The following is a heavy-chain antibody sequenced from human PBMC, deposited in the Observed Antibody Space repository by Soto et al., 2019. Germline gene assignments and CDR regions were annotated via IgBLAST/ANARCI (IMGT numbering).Heavy chain of an antibody. D-gene: IGHD3-10*01. CDR1: GGSISSSSYY. CDR3: ASNRYGSDY. V-gene: IGHV4-39*01. J-gene: IGHJ4*02. Sequence: PSETLSLTCTVSGGSISSSSYYWGWIRQPPGKGLEWIGNIYYSGSTYYNPSLKSRVTISVDTSKNQFSLKLSSVTAADTAVYYCASNRYGSDYWGKGTLFTV. CDR2: IYYSGST.